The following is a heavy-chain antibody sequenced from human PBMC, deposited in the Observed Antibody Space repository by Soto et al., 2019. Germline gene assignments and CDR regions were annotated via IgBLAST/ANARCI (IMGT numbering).Heavy chain of an antibody. V-gene: IGHV4-30-2*01. J-gene: IGHJ5*02. CDR3: ARGPGP. CDR2: TNYSGST. CDR1: GGSISSGGFS. Sequence: QLQLQESGSGLVKPSQTLSLTCAVSGGSISSGGFSWIWLRPPPGKGLEWIGYTNYSGSTYDNQSLKSRVNISVDRSKNTVSLKLSSVTAADTAVYYCARGPGPWGQGTLVTVSS.